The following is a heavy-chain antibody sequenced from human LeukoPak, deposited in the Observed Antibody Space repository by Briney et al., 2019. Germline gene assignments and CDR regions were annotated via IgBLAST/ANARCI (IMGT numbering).Heavy chain of an antibody. V-gene: IGHV4-39*01. D-gene: IGHD2-2*01. CDR3: ARHEYHCSSTSCYDVGDY. CDR2: SYYIGSA. CDR1: GGSISSSSYY. Sequence: PSETLSLTCTVSGGSISSSSYYWGWIRQPPGKGLEWIGSSYYIGSAYYNPSLRSRVTISVDTSKNQFSLRLSSVTAADTAVYYCARHEYHCSSTSCYDVGDYWGQGTLVTVSS. J-gene: IGHJ4*02.